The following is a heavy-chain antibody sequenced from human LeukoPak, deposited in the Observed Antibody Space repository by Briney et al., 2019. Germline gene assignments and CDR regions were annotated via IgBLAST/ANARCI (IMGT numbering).Heavy chain of an antibody. CDR2: MNPNSGNT. CDR3: ARKFLGSRGYYFDY. Sequence: GASVKVSCKASGYTFTSYDINWVRQATGHGLEWMGWMNPNSGNTGYAQKFQGRVTMTRNTSRSIAYMELSSLRSEDMAVYYCARKFLGSRGYYFDYWGQGTLVTVSS. J-gene: IGHJ4*02. V-gene: IGHV1-8*01. D-gene: IGHD3-10*01. CDR1: GYTFTSYD.